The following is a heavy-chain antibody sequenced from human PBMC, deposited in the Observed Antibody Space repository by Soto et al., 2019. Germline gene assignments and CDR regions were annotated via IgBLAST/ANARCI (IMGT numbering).Heavy chain of an antibody. V-gene: IGHV5-51*01. CDR3: ARGDYDILTGSYKRYYLLDV. Sequence: GESLKISCKGSGYSFTSYWIGWVRQMPGKGLEWMGIIYPGDSDTRYSPSLQGQVTISADKSINTAYLQWGSLKASDTAMYYCARGDYDILTGSYKRYYLLDVWGQGTTVIVSS. CDR1: GYSFTSYW. J-gene: IGHJ6*02. D-gene: IGHD3-9*01. CDR2: IYPGDSDT.